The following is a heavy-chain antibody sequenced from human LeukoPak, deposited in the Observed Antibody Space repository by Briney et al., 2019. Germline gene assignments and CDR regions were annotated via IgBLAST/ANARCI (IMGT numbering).Heavy chain of an antibody. V-gene: IGHV4-31*03. CDR3: ARGSLPAGTCLGY. Sequence: SETLSLTCTVSGGSISSGGYYWSWIRQHPGKGLEWIGYIYYSGSTYYNPSLKSRVTISVDTSKNQFSLKLSSVTAADTAVYYCARGSLPAGTCLGYWGQGTLVTVSS. CDR1: GGSISSGGYY. CDR2: IYYSGST. J-gene: IGHJ4*02. D-gene: IGHD6-19*01.